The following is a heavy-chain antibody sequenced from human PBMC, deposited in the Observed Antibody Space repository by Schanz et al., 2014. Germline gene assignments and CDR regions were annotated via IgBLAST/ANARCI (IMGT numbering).Heavy chain of an antibody. V-gene: IGHV3-11*06. J-gene: IGHJ6*02. Sequence: QVQLVESGGGLVKPGGSLRLSCAASGFTFSDYYMSWIRQAPGKGLEWVSYISHNSHYTNYADSVKGRFTISRDNAKNTLYLQMNSLRAEDTAVYYCARPLGPNYYYYGLDVWGQGTTVTVSS. CDR1: GFTFSDYY. CDR2: ISHNSHYT. CDR3: ARPLGPNYYYYGLDV.